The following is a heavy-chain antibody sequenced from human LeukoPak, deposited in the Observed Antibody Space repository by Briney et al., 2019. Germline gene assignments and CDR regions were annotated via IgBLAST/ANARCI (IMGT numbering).Heavy chain of an antibody. CDR1: GFTFSDYY. J-gene: IGHJ6*03. Sequence: GGSLRLSCAASGFTFSDYYMSWIRQAQGKGLEWVSYISSSGSTIYYADSVKGRFTISRDNAKNSLYLQMNSLIAEDTAVYYGARAGSYGGYYYYYMDVWGKGTTVTVSS. CDR3: ARAGSYGGYYYYYMDV. CDR2: ISSSGSTI. D-gene: IGHD4/OR15-4a*01. V-gene: IGHV3-11*01.